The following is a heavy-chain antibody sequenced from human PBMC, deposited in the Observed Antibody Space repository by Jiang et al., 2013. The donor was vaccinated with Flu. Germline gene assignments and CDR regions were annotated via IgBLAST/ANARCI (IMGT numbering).Heavy chain of an antibody. D-gene: IGHD3-10*01. V-gene: IGHV1-69*04. Sequence: SGAEXKKPGSSVKVSCKASGGTFSSYAISWVRQAPGQGLEWMGRIIPILGIANYAQKFQGRVTITADKSTSTAYMELSSLRSEDTAVYYCARDLWFGELPLPNTTFANFPFDYWAREPWSPSPQ. CDR3: ARDLWFGELPLPNTTFANFPFDY. CDR2: IIPILGIA. J-gene: IGHJ4*02. CDR1: GGTFSSYA.